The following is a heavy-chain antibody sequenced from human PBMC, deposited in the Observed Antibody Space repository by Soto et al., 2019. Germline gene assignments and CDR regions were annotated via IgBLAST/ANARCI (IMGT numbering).Heavy chain of an antibody. CDR1: GGSISSSSYY. CDR2: IYYSGST. Sequence: SETLSLTCTVSGGSISSSSYYWGWIRQPPGKGLEWIGSIYYSGSTYYNPSLKSRVTISVDTSKNQFSLKLSSVTAADTAVYYCARGSSYYDILTGYYPFDYWGQGTLVTVSS. CDR3: ARGSSYYDILTGYYPFDY. D-gene: IGHD3-9*01. V-gene: IGHV4-39*01. J-gene: IGHJ4*02.